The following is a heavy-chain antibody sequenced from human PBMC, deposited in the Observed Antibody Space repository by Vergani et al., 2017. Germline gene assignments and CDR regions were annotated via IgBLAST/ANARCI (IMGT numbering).Heavy chain of an antibody. CDR3: ARATCSGGSCYRGFEY. J-gene: IGHJ4*02. D-gene: IGHD2-15*01. V-gene: IGHV1-69*11. CDR1: GGTFSSYA. Sequence: QVQLVQSGAEVKKPGSSVKVSCKASGGTFSSYALNWVRQAPGQGLEWMGSIIPSLATTIYAQKFQGRVTITADESTSTAYMELSSLNSEDTAVFYCARATCSGGSCYRGFEYWGQGSLITVSS. CDR2: IIPSLATT.